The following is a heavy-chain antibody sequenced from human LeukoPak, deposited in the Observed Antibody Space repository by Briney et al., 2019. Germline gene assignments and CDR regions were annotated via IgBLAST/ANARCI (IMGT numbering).Heavy chain of an antibody. CDR2: IKSKTDGGTI. CDR1: GFTFSNAW. D-gene: IGHD4-17*01. CDR3: TTDLNYGAFDI. V-gene: IGHV3-15*01. J-gene: IGHJ3*02. Sequence: GGSLRLSCTASGFTFSNAWMSWVRQAPGKGLEWVGRIKSKTDGGTIDYAAPVRGRFTISRYDSKNTLYLQMNSLKTEDTAVYYCTTDLNYGAFDIWGQGTMVTVSS.